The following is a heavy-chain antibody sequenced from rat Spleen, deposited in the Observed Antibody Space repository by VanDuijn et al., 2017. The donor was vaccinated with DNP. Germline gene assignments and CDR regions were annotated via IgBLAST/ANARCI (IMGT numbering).Heavy chain of an antibody. CDR1: GYSITSNY. Sequence: EVQLQESGPGLVKPSQSLSLTCSVTGYSITSNYWGWIRQSPGNKMEYIGHIPYSGNTHFNPSLKSRISITRDTSKNQLFLQVNAVTTEDTATYHCARWPGYNPPYAMDVWGQGTSVTVSS. CDR2: IPYSGNT. CDR3: ARWPGYNPPYAMDV. D-gene: IGHD1-4*01. V-gene: IGHV3-1*01. J-gene: IGHJ4*01.